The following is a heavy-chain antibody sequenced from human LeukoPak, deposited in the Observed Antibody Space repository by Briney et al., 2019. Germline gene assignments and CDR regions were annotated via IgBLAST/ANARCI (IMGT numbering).Heavy chain of an antibody. V-gene: IGHV1-46*01. D-gene: IGHD3-10*01. J-gene: IGHJ5*02. CDR3: ASGLYGSGSYYTWFDP. CDR1: GYTFTSYY. CDR2: VNPSGGST. Sequence: GASVKVSCKASGYTFTSYYMHWVRQAPGQGLEWMGVVNPSGGSTSYAQKFQGRVTMTRDTSTSTVYMELSSLRSEDTAVYYCASGLYGSGSYYTWFDPWGQGTLVTVSS.